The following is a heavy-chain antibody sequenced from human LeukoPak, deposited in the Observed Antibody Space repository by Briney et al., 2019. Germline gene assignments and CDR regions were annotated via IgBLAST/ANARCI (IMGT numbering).Heavy chain of an antibody. CDR1: GFTFSSYA. Sequence: PGGSLRLSCAASGFTFSSYAMNWVRQAPGKGLEWVSYISSSSSTIYYADSVKGRFTISRDDAKNSLYLQMNSLRAEDTAVYYCARASHDFWSGYYESYYYYYMDVWGKGTTVTVSS. D-gene: IGHD3-3*01. CDR2: ISSSSSTI. V-gene: IGHV3-48*01. J-gene: IGHJ6*03. CDR3: ARASHDFWSGYYESYYYYYMDV.